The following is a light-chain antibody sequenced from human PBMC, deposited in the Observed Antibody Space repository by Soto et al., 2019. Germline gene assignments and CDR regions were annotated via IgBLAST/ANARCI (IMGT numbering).Light chain of an antibody. CDR2: DAS. CDR3: QQYNSYWT. V-gene: IGKV1-5*01. J-gene: IGKJ1*01. CDR1: QSISSW. Sequence: DIKMNKSASTVSASVGDRVTITCRASQSISSWLAWYQQKPGKAPKLLIYDASSLESGVPSRFSGSGSGTEFTLTISSLQPDDFATYYCQQYNSYWTFGQGTKGDIK.